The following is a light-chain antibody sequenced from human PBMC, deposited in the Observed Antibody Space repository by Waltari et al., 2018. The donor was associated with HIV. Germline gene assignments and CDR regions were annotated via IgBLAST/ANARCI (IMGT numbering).Light chain of an antibody. CDR2: AAS. Sequence: DIQMTQSPSSLSASVGDRVTITCRASQSISSYLNWYQQKPGKAPKLLIYAASSLQSGVPSRFSASGSGTDFTLTINSLQPEDLATYYCQQSYSAPPWTFGQGTKVEIK. V-gene: IGKV1-39*01. CDR3: QQSYSAPPWT. CDR1: QSISSY. J-gene: IGKJ1*01.